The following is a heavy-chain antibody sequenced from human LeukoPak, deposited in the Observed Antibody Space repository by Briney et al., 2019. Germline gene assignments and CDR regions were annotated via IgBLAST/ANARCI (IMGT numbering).Heavy chain of an antibody. J-gene: IGHJ4*02. CDR2: ISSSSNYI. V-gene: IGHV3-21*01. CDR3: AKEEEAVAEAPTPDY. Sequence: GGSLRLSCAASGFTFSSYGMHWVRQAPGKGLEWVSSISSSSNYIYYADSVKGRFIISRDNSKNTLYLQMNSLRAEDTAVYYCAKEEEAVAEAPTPDYWGQGTLVTVSS. D-gene: IGHD6-19*01. CDR1: GFTFSSYG.